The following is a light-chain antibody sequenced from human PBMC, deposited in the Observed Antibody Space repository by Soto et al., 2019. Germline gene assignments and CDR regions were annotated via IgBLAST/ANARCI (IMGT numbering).Light chain of an antibody. CDR1: QSVLFYFNNKNY. V-gene: IGKV4-1*01. J-gene: IGKJ1*01. CDR2: WAS. Sequence: DIVLTQSPDSLAVSLGERATINCKSSQSVLFYFNNKNYLSWYQQKPGQPPKLLINWASTRESGVPDRFSGSGSRTDFNLTISSLQAEDVAVYYCQQYYSTPPWTFGQGTKVEIK. CDR3: QQYYSTPPWT.